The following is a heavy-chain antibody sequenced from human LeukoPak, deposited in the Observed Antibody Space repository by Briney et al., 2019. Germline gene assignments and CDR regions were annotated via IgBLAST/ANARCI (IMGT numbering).Heavy chain of an antibody. D-gene: IGHD1-1*01. J-gene: IGHJ6*03. Sequence: ASVKVSCKASGYTFTGYFMHWVRQAPGQGLEWMGWINPTSGGTNHAQKFQGRVTMARDTSISTAYMELSRLRSDDTAVYYCARDRRGTTGTPHETIYYYYYMDVWGKGTPVTVSS. CDR2: INPTSGGT. V-gene: IGHV1-2*02. CDR1: GYTFTGYF. CDR3: ARDRRGTTGTPHETIYYYYYMDV.